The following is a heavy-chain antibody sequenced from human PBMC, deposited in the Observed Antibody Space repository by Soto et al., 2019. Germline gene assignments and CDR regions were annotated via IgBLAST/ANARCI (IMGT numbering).Heavy chain of an antibody. CDR2: ISYDGSNK. V-gene: IGHV3-30*18. J-gene: IGHJ4*02. CDR3: AKGDYSGSYFDY. CDR1: GFTFSSYG. D-gene: IGHD1-26*01. Sequence: QVQLVESGGGVVQPGRSLRLSCAASGFTFSSYGMHWVRQAPGKGLEWVAIISYDGSNKYYADSVKGRFTISRDNSKNTLYLQMNSLRGEDTAVYHWAKGDYSGSYFDYWGQGTLVTVSS.